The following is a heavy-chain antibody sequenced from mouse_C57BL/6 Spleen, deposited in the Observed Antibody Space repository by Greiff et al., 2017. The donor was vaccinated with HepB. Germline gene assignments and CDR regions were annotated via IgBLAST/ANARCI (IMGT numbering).Heavy chain of an antibody. CDR1: GYTFTSYW. Sequence: QVQLQQPGAELVKPGASVKLSCKASGYTFTSYWMHWVKQRPGQGLEWIGMIHPNSGSTNYNEKFKGKATLTVDQSSSTAYMQLNSLTSEDSAVYYCHFSPHYYGSSYVDYWGQGTTLTVSS. D-gene: IGHD1-1*01. CDR3: HFSPHYYGSSYVDY. J-gene: IGHJ2*01. V-gene: IGHV1-64*01. CDR2: IHPNSGST.